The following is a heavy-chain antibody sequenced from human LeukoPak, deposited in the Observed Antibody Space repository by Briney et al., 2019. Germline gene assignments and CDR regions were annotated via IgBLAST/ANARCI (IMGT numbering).Heavy chain of an antibody. V-gene: IGHV1-2*04. CDR1: GYTFTGYY. CDR2: INPNSGGT. Sequence: ASVKVSCKDSGYTFTGYYMHWVRQALGQGLEWRGWINPNSGGTNYAQKFQGWVTMTRDTSISTAYMELSRLRSDDTAVYYCARGLRYFDWLLADAFDIWGQGTMVTVSS. D-gene: IGHD3-9*01. J-gene: IGHJ3*02. CDR3: ARGLRYFDWLLADAFDI.